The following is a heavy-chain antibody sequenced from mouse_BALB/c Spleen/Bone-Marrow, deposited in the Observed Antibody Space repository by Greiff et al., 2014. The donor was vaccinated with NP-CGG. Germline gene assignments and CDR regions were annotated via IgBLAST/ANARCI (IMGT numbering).Heavy chain of an antibody. V-gene: IGHV5-17*02. J-gene: IGHJ2*01. D-gene: IGHD4-1*01. Sequence: EVKLVESGGGLVQPGGSRKLSCAAYGFTFSSFGMHWVRQTPEKGLEWVAYISSGSSTIYYADTVKGRFTISRDNPKNTLFLQVTSLRSEDTAMYYCTRGGNWDDFDYWGEGTTLTVSS. CDR2: ISSGSSTI. CDR3: TRGGNWDDFDY. CDR1: GFTFSSFG.